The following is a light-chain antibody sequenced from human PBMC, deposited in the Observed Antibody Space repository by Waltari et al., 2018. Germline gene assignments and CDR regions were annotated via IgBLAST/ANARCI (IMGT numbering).Light chain of an antibody. J-gene: IGLJ3*02. CDR3: CSFTSSSTWV. CDR1: ATNVGGYNY. Sequence: QSALTQPASVSGSPGQSITISCTGTATNVGGYNYVPCYQQHPGKAPKLIIFDVSRRPSGISNRFSGSKFGNTASLTISGVQPEDEADYYCCSFTSSSTWVFGGGTKLTVL. V-gene: IGLV2-14*03. CDR2: DVS.